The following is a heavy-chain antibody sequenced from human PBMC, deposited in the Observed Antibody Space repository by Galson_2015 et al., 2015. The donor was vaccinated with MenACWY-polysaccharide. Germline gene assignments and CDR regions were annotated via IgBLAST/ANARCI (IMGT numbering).Heavy chain of an antibody. CDR1: GFRFRTYS. D-gene: IGHD3-16*01. V-gene: IGHV3-48*02. CDR3: VRDMMPGSNDAFVI. CDR2: IRTEGDTT. Sequence: SLRLSCAGSGFRFRTYSMNWVRQAPGEGLEWVSYIRTEGDTTHYADSVKGRFTVSRDNAKDSMYLQMNSLRDEDTAIYYCVRDMMPGSNDAFVIWGQGTMVTVSS. J-gene: IGHJ3*02.